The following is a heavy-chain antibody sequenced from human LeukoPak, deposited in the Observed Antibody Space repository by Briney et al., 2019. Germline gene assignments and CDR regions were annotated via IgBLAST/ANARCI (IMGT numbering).Heavy chain of an antibody. CDR2: IGGSGGST. D-gene: IGHD6-19*01. CDR3: GRGTRIAVAGTLFDY. Sequence: GGSLRLSCAASGFTFSTYAMSWVRQAPGKGLEGVSGIGGSGGSTYYADSAKGRFTISRDNSKNTLYLQMNSLRDEDTAVYYCGRGTRIAVAGTLFDYWGQGTLVTVSS. V-gene: IGHV3-23*01. CDR1: GFTFSTYA. J-gene: IGHJ4*02.